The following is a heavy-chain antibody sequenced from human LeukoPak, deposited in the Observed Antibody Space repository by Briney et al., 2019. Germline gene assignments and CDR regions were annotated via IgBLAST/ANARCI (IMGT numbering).Heavy chain of an antibody. J-gene: IGHJ6*03. CDR1: GFTFSSFA. Sequence: GGSLRLSCAASGFTFSSFAMSWVRQAPGKGLDWVSSISSSGSYIYYADSVKGRFTISRDNAKNSLYLQMNSLRAEDTAVYYCARVHDFWSAYSTSYYYMDVWGKGTTVTVSS. CDR2: ISSSGSYI. CDR3: ARVHDFWSAYSTSYYYMDV. D-gene: IGHD3-3*01. V-gene: IGHV3-21*01.